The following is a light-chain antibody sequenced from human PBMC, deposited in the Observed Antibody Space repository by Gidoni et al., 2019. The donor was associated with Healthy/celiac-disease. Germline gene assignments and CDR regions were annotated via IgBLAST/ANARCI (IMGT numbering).Light chain of an antibody. V-gene: IGLV2-14*01. CDR1: SSDVGGYHY. CDR3: SSYTSSSTYV. CDR2: DVS. Sequence: QSPLTPPASLSGSPGPSITISCTGTSSDVGGYHYVSWYQQHPGKAPKLMIYDVSNRPSGVSNRFSGSKSGNTASLTISGLQAEDEADYYCSSYTSSSTYVFGTGTKVTVL. J-gene: IGLJ1*01.